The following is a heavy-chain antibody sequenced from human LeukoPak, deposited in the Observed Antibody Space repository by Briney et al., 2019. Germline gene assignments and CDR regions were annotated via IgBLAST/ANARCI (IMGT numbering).Heavy chain of an antibody. V-gene: IGHV3-66*01. CDR1: GFTVSSNY. Sequence: GGSLRLSCAASGFTVSSNYMSWVRQAPGKGLEWVSVIYSGGSTYYVDSVKGRFTISRDNSKNTLYLQMNSLRAEDTAVYYCASSPNYDFWSGYLDYWGQGTLVTVSS. CDR3: ASSPNYDFWSGYLDY. D-gene: IGHD3-3*01. CDR2: IYSGGST. J-gene: IGHJ4*02.